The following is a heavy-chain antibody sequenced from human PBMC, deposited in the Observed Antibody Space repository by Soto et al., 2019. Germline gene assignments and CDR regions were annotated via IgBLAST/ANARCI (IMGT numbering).Heavy chain of an antibody. J-gene: IGHJ4*02. D-gene: IGHD3-10*01. CDR3: ARAPYGSGSPFDY. CDR2: ISYDGSNK. CDR1: GFTFSSYA. Sequence: EGSLRLSCAASGFTFSSYAMHWVRQAPGKGLEWVAVISYDGSNKYYADSVKGRFTISRDNSKNTLYLQMNSLRAEDTAVYYCARAPYGSGSPFDYWGQGTLVTVSS. V-gene: IGHV3-30-3*01.